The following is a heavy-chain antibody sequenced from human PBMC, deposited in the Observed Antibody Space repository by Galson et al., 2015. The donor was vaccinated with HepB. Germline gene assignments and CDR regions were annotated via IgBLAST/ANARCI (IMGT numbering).Heavy chain of an antibody. J-gene: IGHJ3*02. CDR3: AGGYYYDSSGYSTPALDI. CDR2: ISSSSYI. D-gene: IGHD3-22*01. CDR1: GFTFSSYS. V-gene: IGHV3-21*01. Sequence: SLRLSCAASGFTFSSYSMNWVRQAPGKGLEWVSSISSSSYIYYADSVKGRFTISRDNAKNSLYLQMNSLRAEDTAVYYCAGGYYYDSSGYSTPALDIWGQGTMVTVSS.